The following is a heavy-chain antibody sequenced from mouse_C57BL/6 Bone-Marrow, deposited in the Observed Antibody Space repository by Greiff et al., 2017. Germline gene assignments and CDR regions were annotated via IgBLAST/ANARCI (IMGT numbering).Heavy chain of an antibody. CDR1: GYTFTSYW. V-gene: IGHV1-55*01. D-gene: IGHD1-1*01. CDR2: IYPGSGST. CDR3: ARDYYGISYEDYFDY. Sequence: QVQLQQPGAELVKPGASVKMSCKASGYTFTSYWITWVKQRPGQGLEWIGDIYPGSGSTNYNEKFKSKATLTVDTSSSTAYMQISSLTSEDSAVYYCARDYYGISYEDYFDYWGQGTTLTVSS. J-gene: IGHJ2*01.